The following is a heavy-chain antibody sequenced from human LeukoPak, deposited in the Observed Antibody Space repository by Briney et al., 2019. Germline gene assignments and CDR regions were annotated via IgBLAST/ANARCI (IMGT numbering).Heavy chain of an antibody. V-gene: IGHV4-59*01. CDR3: ARASRDFWSGSKGHFDY. CDR1: GGSISSYY. D-gene: IGHD3-3*01. Sequence: SETLSLTCTVSGGSISSYYWSWIRQPPGKGLEWIGYIYYSGSTNYNPSLKSRVTISVDTSKNQFSLKLSSVTAADTAVYYCARASRDFWSGSKGHFDYWGQGTLVTVSS. CDR2: IYYSGST. J-gene: IGHJ4*02.